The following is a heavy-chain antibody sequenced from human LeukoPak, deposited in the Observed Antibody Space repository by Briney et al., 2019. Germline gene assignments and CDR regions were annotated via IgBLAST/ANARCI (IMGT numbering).Heavy chain of an antibody. D-gene: IGHD6-19*01. CDR3: AAVAGWGGDAFDI. V-gene: IGHV4-38-2*02. Sequence: SETLSLTCTVSGYSISSNYYWGWIRQPPGKGLEWIGSIYHSGSTYYNPSLKSRVTISVDMSKNQFSLKLSSLTAADTAVYYCAAVAGWGGDAFDIWGQGTMVTVSS. J-gene: IGHJ3*02. CDR1: GYSISSNYY. CDR2: IYHSGST.